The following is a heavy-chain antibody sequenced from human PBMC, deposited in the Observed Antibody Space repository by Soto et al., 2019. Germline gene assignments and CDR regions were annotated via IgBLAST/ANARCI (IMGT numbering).Heavy chain of an antibody. D-gene: IGHD1-26*01. Sequence: SETLSLTCTVSGGAISGYYWTWVRQPAGKGLEWIGRIYSSGGTKYNPSHKSRVDMSLDMSKNQFSLRLSSVTAADTAVYYCASIPPSAVGATSEVDYWGQGTLVTVSS. CDR3: ASIPPSAVGATSEVDY. J-gene: IGHJ4*02. CDR1: GGAISGYY. CDR2: IYSSGGT. V-gene: IGHV4-4*07.